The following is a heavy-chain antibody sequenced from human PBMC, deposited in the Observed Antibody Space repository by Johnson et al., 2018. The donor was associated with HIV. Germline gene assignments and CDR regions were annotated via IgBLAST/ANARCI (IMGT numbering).Heavy chain of an antibody. Sequence: VQLVESGGGLVQPGRSLRLSCAASGFTFVDYAMHWVRQAPGKGLEWVSGISWNSGSIGYADSVQGRFTISRDNAKNSLYLQMNSLRAEDTALYYCAKGSGSYPELNAFDIWGQGTMVTISS. D-gene: IGHD1-26*01. V-gene: IGHV3-9*01. CDR2: ISWNSGSI. CDR3: AKGSGSYPELNAFDI. CDR1: GFTFVDYA. J-gene: IGHJ3*02.